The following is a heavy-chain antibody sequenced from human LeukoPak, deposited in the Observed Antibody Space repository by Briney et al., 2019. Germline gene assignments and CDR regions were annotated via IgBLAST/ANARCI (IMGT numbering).Heavy chain of an antibody. Sequence: GGSLRLSCVASGFTLSSHNINWVRQAPGKGLEWVANIKQDGSEKYYVDSVKGRFTISRDNAKNSLHLQMNSLRAEDTAVYYCARGGWERRPDASDIWGQGTMVTVSS. D-gene: IGHD1-26*01. V-gene: IGHV3-7*03. J-gene: IGHJ3*02. CDR3: ARGGWERRPDASDI. CDR2: IKQDGSEK. CDR1: GFTLSSHN.